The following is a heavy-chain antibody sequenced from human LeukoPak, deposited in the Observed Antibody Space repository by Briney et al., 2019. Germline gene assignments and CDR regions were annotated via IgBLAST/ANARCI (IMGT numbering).Heavy chain of an antibody. Sequence: GGSLRLSCAASGFTFSSYWMSWVRQAPGKGLEWVANIKQDGSEKYYVDSVKGRFTISRDNAKNSLYLQMNSLRAEDTAVYYCARDFVGDTVTTYYYYGMDVWGQGTTVTVSS. J-gene: IGHJ6*02. V-gene: IGHV3-7*01. CDR2: IKQDGSEK. CDR3: ARDFVGDTVTTYYYYGMDV. D-gene: IGHD4-17*01. CDR1: GFTFSSYW.